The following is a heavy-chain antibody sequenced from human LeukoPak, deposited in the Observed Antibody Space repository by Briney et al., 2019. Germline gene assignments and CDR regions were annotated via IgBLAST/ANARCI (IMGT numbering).Heavy chain of an antibody. CDR3: ARGGDDFWSGQYYFDY. Sequence: PSETVSLTCTVSGGSISSYYWSWIRQPAGKGLEWIGRIYTSGSTNYNPSLKSRVTMSVDTSKNQFSLKLSSVTAADTAVYYCARGGDDFWSGQYYFDYWGQGTLVTVSS. CDR1: GGSISSYY. D-gene: IGHD3-3*01. V-gene: IGHV4-4*07. J-gene: IGHJ4*02. CDR2: IYTSGST.